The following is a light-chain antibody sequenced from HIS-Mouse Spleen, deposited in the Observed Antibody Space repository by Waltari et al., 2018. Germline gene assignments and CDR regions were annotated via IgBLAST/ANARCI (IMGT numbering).Light chain of an antibody. Sequence: SYELTQPPSVSVSPGQTARITCSGDALPKQYAYWYQQKPGQAPLLVIYKDSERPSGSPERFSSSSSRHTVTLTISGVQAEDEADYYWQSADSSGTYVVFGGGTKLTVL. CDR1: ALPKQY. J-gene: IGLJ2*01. V-gene: IGLV3-25*03. CDR2: KDS. CDR3: QSADSSGTYVV.